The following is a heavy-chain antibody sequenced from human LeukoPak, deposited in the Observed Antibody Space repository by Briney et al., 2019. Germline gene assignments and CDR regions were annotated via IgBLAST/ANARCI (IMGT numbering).Heavy chain of an antibody. CDR3: ARYGSGSYSYYYGMDV. D-gene: IGHD3-10*01. CDR2: IKQDGSEK. V-gene: IGHV3-7*03. Sequence: GGSLRLSCAASGFTFSSYWMSWVRQAPGKGLEWVANIKQDGSEKYYVDSVKGRFTISRDNSKNTLYLQMNSLRAEDTAVYYCARYGSGSYSYYYGMDVWGQGTTVTVSS. CDR1: GFTFSSYW. J-gene: IGHJ6*02.